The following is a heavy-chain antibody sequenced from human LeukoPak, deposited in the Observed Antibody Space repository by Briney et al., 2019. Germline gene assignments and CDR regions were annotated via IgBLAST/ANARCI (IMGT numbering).Heavy chain of an antibody. Sequence: GGSLRLSCAASGFTFSNYALHWVRQAPGKGLEWVAVISHDGRSDYLADSVKGRFTISRDNSKNTIYLQMNSLRVEDSAMYFCARPPREVVTYYHGLDVWGQGATVIVSS. CDR2: ISHDGRSD. J-gene: IGHJ6*02. CDR3: ARPPREVVTYYHGLDV. D-gene: IGHD2-21*02. V-gene: IGHV3-30*04. CDR1: GFTFSNYA.